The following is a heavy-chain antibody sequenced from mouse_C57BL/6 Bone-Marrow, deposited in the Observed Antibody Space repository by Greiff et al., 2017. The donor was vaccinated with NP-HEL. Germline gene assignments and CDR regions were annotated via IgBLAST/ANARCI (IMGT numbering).Heavy chain of an antibody. J-gene: IGHJ2*01. CDR3: ARHYYRNYFDY. D-gene: IGHD2-14*01. CDR2: ISSGGSST. CDR1: GFTFSSYG. V-gene: IGHV5-6*01. Sequence: EVQRVESGGDLVKPGGSLKLSCAASGFTFSSYGMSWVRQTPDKRLEWVATISSGGSSTYYPDRVSGRFPISRANATNTLYLQMSRLKSEDTAMYYCARHYYRNYFDYWGQGTTLTVSS.